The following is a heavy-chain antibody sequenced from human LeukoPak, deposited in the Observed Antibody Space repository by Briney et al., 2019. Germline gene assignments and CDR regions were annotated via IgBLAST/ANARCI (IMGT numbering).Heavy chain of an antibody. CDR1: GYTFTSYG. Sequence: GASVKVSCKASGYTFTSYGISRVRQAPGQGLEWMGWISAYNGNTNYAQKLQGRVTMTTDTSTSTAYMELRSLRSDDTAVYYCAREYCSGGSCYLFDYWGQGTLVTVSS. V-gene: IGHV1-18*01. CDR2: ISAYNGNT. J-gene: IGHJ4*02. CDR3: AREYCSGGSCYLFDY. D-gene: IGHD2-15*01.